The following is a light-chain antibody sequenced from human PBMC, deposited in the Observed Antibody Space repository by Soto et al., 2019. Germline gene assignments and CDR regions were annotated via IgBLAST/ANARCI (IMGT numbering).Light chain of an antibody. CDR1: SSDVGVSDY. CDR2: DVS. CDR3: RSETSNSTHA. J-gene: IGLJ1*01. Sequence: QSVLTQPASVSGSPGQSITISCTGTSSDVGVSDYVSWYQQYPGKALKLVIYDVSKRPPGISNRFSGSKSGNTASLSISGLQTEDEADYYCRSETSNSTHAFGTSTKLTLL. V-gene: IGLV2-14*01.